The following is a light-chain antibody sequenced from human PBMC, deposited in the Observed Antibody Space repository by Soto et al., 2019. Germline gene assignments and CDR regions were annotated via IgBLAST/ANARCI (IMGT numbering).Light chain of an antibody. V-gene: IGKV4-1*01. CDR3: QQYYTTPLT. J-gene: IGKJ4*01. Sequence: IVMTQSPDSLAVSLGERATINCKSSQSVLYSSNNKHYLAWYQKRPGQPPNLLIYWASTRESGVPDRFSGSGSGTDFTLTISSLQAEDVAVYYCQQYYTTPLTFGGGTKVEIK. CDR1: QSVLYSSNNKHY. CDR2: WAS.